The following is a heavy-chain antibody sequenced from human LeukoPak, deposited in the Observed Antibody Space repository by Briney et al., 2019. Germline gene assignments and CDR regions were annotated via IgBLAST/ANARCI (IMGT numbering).Heavy chain of an antibody. Sequence: GASVKVSCKASGGTFSSYAISWVRQAPGQGLEWMGGIIPIFGTANYAQKFQGRVTFTADESTSTAYMELSSLRSEDTAVYYCAGGVAAAAGPPFDYWGQGTLVTVSS. CDR1: GGTFSSYA. D-gene: IGHD6-13*01. V-gene: IGHV1-69*01. J-gene: IGHJ4*02. CDR3: AGGVAAAAGPPFDY. CDR2: IIPIFGTA.